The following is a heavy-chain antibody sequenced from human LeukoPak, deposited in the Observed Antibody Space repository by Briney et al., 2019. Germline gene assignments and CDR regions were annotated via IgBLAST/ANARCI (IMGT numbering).Heavy chain of an antibody. V-gene: IGHV1-69*13. J-gene: IGHJ4*02. Sequence: ASVKVSCKASGGTFISYAISWVRQAPGQGLEWMGGIIPIFGTANCAQKFQGRVTITADESTSTAYMELSSLRSEDTAVYYCARDRGWAGYSYGFYYWGQGTLVTVSS. CDR2: IIPIFGTA. CDR3: ARDRGWAGYSYGFYY. CDR1: GGTFISYA. D-gene: IGHD5-18*01.